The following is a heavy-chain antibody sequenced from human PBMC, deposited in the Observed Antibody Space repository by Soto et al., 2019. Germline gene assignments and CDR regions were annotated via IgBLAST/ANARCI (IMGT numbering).Heavy chain of an antibody. V-gene: IGHV3-48*02. CDR2: ITSSGSTT. CDR1: GFTLNTYS. D-gene: IGHD3-16*01. Sequence: PVGSLRLSCEVSGFTLNTYSMNWVRQAPGKGLEWVSFITSSGSTTYYADSVKGRFTVSRDNVKNSLFLQMHSLRDVDTAVSYCARFAMAFGGVMAVTYALDVWGQGTTVIVSA. J-gene: IGHJ6*01. CDR3: ARFAMAFGGVMAVTYALDV.